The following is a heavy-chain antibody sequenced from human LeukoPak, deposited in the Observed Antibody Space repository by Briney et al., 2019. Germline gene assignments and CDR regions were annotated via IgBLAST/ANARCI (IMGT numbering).Heavy chain of an antibody. J-gene: IGHJ4*02. V-gene: IGHV3-21*01. CDR1: GFTFSSYS. CDR3: ARPLGGNSPRFDY. Sequence: GGSLRLSCAASGFTFSSYSMNWVRQAPGKGLEWVSSISSSSSYIYYADSVKGRFTISRDNAKNSLYLQMNSLRAEDTAVYYCARPLGGNSPRFDYWGQGTLVTVSS. D-gene: IGHD4-23*01. CDR2: ISSSSSYI.